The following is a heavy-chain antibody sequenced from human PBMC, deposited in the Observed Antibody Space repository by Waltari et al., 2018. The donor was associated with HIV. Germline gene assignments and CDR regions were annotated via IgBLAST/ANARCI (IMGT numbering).Heavy chain of an antibody. Sequence: QVQLQESGPGLVKPSETLSLTCTVPGGSISSYYWSWIRQPPGKGLEWIGYIYYSGSTNYNPSLKSRVTISVDTSKNQFSLKLSSVTAADTAVYYCARVAPTYCSGGSCSDYWGQGTLVTVSS. D-gene: IGHD2-15*01. CDR2: IYYSGST. V-gene: IGHV4-59*01. CDR1: GGSISSYY. CDR3: ARVAPTYCSGGSCSDY. J-gene: IGHJ4*02.